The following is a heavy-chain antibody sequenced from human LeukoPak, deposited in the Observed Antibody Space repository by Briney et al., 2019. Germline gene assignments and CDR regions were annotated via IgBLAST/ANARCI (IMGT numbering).Heavy chain of an antibody. Sequence: GGSLRLSCAASGYSVSDKPMTWVRQAPGKGLEWVSVIDGGGGPTYYADSVKGRFTISRDNSKNTLYLQMNSLRAEDVAVYFCAKNSGYNWQYFFDYWGQGTLVTVSS. J-gene: IGHJ4*02. D-gene: IGHD6-25*01. V-gene: IGHV3-23*01. CDR3: AKNSGYNWQYFFDY. CDR1: GYSVSDKP. CDR2: IDGGGGPT.